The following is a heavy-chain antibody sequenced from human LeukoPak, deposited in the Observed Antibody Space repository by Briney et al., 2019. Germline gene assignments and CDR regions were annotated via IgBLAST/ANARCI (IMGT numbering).Heavy chain of an antibody. J-gene: IGHJ4*02. CDR1: GFTFSSYA. Sequence: GGSLRLSCAASGFTFSSYAMSWDRQAPGKGLEWVSLNDSGGNTYYADSVKGRFTISRDNSKNTLFLQMSSLRAEDTAVYYCAKTSAGIRGGYFDYWGQGTLVTVSS. CDR3: AKTSAGIRGGYFDY. CDR2: NDSGGNT. V-gene: IGHV3-23*01. D-gene: IGHD3-10*01.